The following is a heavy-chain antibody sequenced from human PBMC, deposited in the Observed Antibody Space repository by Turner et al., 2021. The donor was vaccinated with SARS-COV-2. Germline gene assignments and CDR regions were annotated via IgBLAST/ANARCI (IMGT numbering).Heavy chain of an antibody. J-gene: IGHJ4*02. Sequence: QGQLVEYGGGVVKPGRSLSLYCAASGFTLSGYGLHWVRRAPGKGLEWVAVISYVGSNKYYADSVKGRFTISRDNSKNTLYLQMNSLRAEDTAVYYCATDPPSHWLGDHAGGYWGQGTLVTVSS. CDR2: ISYVGSNK. V-gene: IGHV3-30*04. CDR3: ATDPPSHWLGDHAGGY. CDR1: GFTLSGYG. D-gene: IGHD3-16*01.